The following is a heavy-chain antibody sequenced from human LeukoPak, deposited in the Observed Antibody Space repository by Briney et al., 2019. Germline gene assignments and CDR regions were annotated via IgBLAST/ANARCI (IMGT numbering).Heavy chain of an antibody. CDR2: IYTSGST. CDR1: GGSISSGSYY. D-gene: IGHD5-18*01. V-gene: IGHV4-61*02. Sequence: PSETLSLTCTVSGGSISSGSYYWSWIRQPAGKGLEWIGRIYTSGSTNYNPSLKSRVTISVDTSKNQFSLKLSSVTAADTAVYYCARGTTTMVTRWGQGTLVTVSS. J-gene: IGHJ4*02. CDR3: ARGTTTMVTR.